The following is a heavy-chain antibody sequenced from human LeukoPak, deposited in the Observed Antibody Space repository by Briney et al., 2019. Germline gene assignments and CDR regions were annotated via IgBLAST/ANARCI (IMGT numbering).Heavy chain of an antibody. J-gene: IGHJ5*02. CDR1: GFTFSSYT. CDR3: AREGLNMVRGVIPKEAWGWFDP. CDR2: IYTSGST. V-gene: IGHV4-4*07. Sequence: PGGSLRLSCAASGFTFSSYTMNWIRQPAGKGLEWIGRIYTSGSTNYNPSLKSRVTISVDTSKNQFSLKLSSVTAADTAVYYCAREGLNMVRGVIPKEAWGWFDPWGQGTLVTVSS. D-gene: IGHD3-10*01.